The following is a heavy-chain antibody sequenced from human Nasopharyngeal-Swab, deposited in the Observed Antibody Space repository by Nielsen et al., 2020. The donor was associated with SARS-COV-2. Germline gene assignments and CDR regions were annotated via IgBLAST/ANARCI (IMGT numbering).Heavy chain of an antibody. CDR2: ITDTGHGT. CDR1: GFTFGSVA. CDR3: AKGYCSGAGCDYFDH. J-gene: IGHJ4*02. V-gene: IGHV3-23*01. Sequence: GESLKISCAAAGFTFGSVAMNWVRQAPGKGPQWVATITDTGHGTYYADSVKGRFTISRDKPENTLYLHMNSLRAEDSAVYYCAKGYCSGAGCDYFDHWGQGTLVTVSS. D-gene: IGHD2-15*01.